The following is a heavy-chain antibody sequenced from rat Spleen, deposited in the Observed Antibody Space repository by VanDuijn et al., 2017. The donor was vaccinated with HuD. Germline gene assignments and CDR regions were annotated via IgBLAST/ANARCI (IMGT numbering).Heavy chain of an antibody. D-gene: IGHD1-10*01. V-gene: IGHV5-31*01. Sequence: EVQLVESGGGLVQPGRSLKLSCVASGFTFNNYWMTWIRQAPGKGLEWVATISTGGGDTYYRDSVRGRFTISRDNAKNTLYLQMDSLRSEDTATYYCAKDKGEYNNLFDYWGQGVMVTVTS. CDR2: ISTGGGDT. CDR3: AKDKGEYNNLFDY. J-gene: IGHJ2*01. CDR1: GFTFNNYW.